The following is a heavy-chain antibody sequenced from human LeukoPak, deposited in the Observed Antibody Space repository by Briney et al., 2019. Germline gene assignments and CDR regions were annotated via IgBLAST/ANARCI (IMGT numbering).Heavy chain of an antibody. D-gene: IGHD5-24*01. CDR3: AREYYTGPFRDGYNPFDY. CDR2: IWYDGSNK. J-gene: IGHJ4*02. CDR1: GFTFSSSG. Sequence: GGSLRLSCAASGFTFSSSGMHWVRQAPGKGLEWVAVIWYDGSNKYYADSVKGRFTISRDNSKNTLYLQMNSLRAEDTAVYYCAREYYTGPFRDGYNPFDYWGQGTLVTVSS. V-gene: IGHV3-33*08.